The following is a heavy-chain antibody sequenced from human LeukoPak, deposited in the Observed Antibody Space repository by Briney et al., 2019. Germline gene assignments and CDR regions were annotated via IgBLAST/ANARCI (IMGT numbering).Heavy chain of an antibody. J-gene: IGHJ3*02. CDR3: ASYSGSLDAFDI. D-gene: IGHD1-26*01. Sequence: SETLSLTCTVSGGSISSSSYYWGWIRQPPGKGLEWIGSIYYSGSTYYNPSLKSRVTISVDTSKNQFSLKLSSVTAADTAVYYCASYSGSLDAFDIWGQGTMVTVSS. CDR1: GGSISSSSYY. CDR2: IYYSGST. V-gene: IGHV4-39*01.